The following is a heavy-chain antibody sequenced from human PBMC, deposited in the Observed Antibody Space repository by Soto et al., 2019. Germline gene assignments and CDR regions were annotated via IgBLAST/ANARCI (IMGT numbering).Heavy chain of an antibody. CDR3: ANTGDSSGYHDAFDI. CDR1: GFSLSTSGVG. V-gene: IGHV2-5*02. Sequence: QITLKESGPTLVKPTQTLTLTCTFSGFSLSTSGVGVGWIRQPPGKALEWLALIYWDDDKRYSPSLKSRLTITKDTSKNQVVLTMTNLDPVDTATYYCANTGDSSGYHDAFDIWGQGTMVTVSS. D-gene: IGHD3-22*01. J-gene: IGHJ3*02. CDR2: IYWDDDK.